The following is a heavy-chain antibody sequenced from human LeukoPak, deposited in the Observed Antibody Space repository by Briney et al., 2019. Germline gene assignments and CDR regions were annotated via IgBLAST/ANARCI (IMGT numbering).Heavy chain of an antibody. D-gene: IGHD3-10*01. J-gene: IGHJ4*02. CDR3: AKRPRGNYLDPFDY. V-gene: IGHV3-23*01. CDR1: GFTFSSYA. Sequence: GGSLRLSCAASGFTFSSYAMSWVRQAPGKGLEWDSGISGSGGSTYYADSVKGRFTISRDNSKNRLYLQMNSLRAEDTAVYYCAKRPRGNYLDPFDYWGQGTLVTVSS. CDR2: ISGSGGST.